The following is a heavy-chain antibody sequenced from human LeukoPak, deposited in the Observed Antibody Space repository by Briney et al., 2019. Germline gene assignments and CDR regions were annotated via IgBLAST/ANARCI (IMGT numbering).Heavy chain of an antibody. V-gene: IGHV1-18*01. J-gene: IGHJ4*02. CDR2: ISAYNGNT. D-gene: IGHD3-3*01. Sequence: ASVKVSCKASGYTFTSYGISWVRQAPEQGLEWMGWISAYNGNTNYAQKFQGRVTITADESTSTAYMELSSLRSEDTAVYYCARGATMVRFLEWLLFDYWGQGTLVTVSS. CDR3: ARGATMVRFLEWLLFDY. CDR1: GYTFTSYG.